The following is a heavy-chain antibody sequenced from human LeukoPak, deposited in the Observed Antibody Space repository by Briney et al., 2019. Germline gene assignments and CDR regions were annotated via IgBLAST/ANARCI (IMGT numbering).Heavy chain of an antibody. Sequence: SVKVSCKASGGTFSSYAISWVRQAPGQGLELMGRIIPIFGTANYTQKFQGRVTITTDESTSTAYMELSSLRSEDTAVYYCARAPGYSYGHPFDYWGQGTLVTVSS. CDR1: GGTFSSYA. CDR3: ARAPGYSYGHPFDY. D-gene: IGHD5-18*01. CDR2: IIPIFGTA. V-gene: IGHV1-69*05. J-gene: IGHJ4*02.